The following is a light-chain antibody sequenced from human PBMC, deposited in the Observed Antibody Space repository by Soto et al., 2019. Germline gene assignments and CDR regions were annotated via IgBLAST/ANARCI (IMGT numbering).Light chain of an antibody. CDR1: GSDVAGFNY. CDR3: CSYGVTYNLI. CDR2: DVT. V-gene: IGLV2-11*01. J-gene: IGLJ2*01. Sequence: QSALTQPRSVSGSPGQSVTISCTGTGSDVAGFNYVSWYQQHPGKAPKLMIYDVTKRPSGVPDRFSGSKSGNTASLTISGLQAEDEADYSCCSYGVTYNLIFGGGTKVTVL.